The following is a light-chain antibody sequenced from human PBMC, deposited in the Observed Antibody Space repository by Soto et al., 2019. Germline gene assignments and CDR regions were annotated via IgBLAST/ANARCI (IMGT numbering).Light chain of an antibody. CDR1: SSDVGGSNY. CDR3: CSYAGSSTLI. Sequence: QSALTQPRSVSGSPGQSVTISCTGTSSDVGGSNYVSWYQQHPGRAPKLMIHDVSKRPSGVPDRFSGSKSANTASLTISGLQADDEADYYCCSYAGSSTLIFGTGTKLTVL. V-gene: IGLV2-11*01. J-gene: IGLJ1*01. CDR2: DVS.